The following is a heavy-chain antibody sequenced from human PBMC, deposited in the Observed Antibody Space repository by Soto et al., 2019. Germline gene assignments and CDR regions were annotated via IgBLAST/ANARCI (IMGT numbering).Heavy chain of an antibody. CDR2: IIPYYNTL. D-gene: IGHD6-13*01. CDR1: EGTFNSYA. J-gene: IGHJ4*02. Sequence: QAQVVQSGAEVRKPGSSVKLSCKASEGTFNSYAIAWVRQAPGQGLEWMGGIIPYYNTLNYAQKFQDRVTIPADDSTNTVYMALSSLRSDDRAVYFCASGSSRWYPYGFDSWGQGTLVTVSS. V-gene: IGHV1-69*01. CDR3: ASGSSRWYPYGFDS.